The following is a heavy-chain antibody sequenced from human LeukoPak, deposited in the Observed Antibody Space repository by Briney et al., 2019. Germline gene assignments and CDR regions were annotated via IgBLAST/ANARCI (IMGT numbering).Heavy chain of an antibody. V-gene: IGHV3-23*01. D-gene: IGHD6-25*01. CDR3: AKRTAAAGRHGFDI. CDR2: ISGSGGTT. J-gene: IGHJ3*02. CDR1: GFTFITYA. Sequence: GGSLRLSCVDPGFTFITYALTSLCQAPGKGLEWVSGISGSGGTTYYADSVKGRFTISRDNSKNTLYLQMNSLRAEDADVYYCAKRTAAAGRHGFDIWGQGTMVSVSS.